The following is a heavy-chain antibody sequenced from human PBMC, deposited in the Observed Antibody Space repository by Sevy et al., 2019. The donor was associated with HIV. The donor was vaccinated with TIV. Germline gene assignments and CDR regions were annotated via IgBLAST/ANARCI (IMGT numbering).Heavy chain of an antibody. CDR3: ARDSFHYYDSSGYYLSYYYYYIDV. D-gene: IGHD3-22*01. V-gene: IGHV3-7*03. J-gene: IGHJ6*03. CDR1: GFTFSSYW. Sequence: GGSLRLSCAASGFTFSSYWMSWVRQAPGKGLEWVANIKQDGSEKYYVDSVKGRFTISRDNAKNSLYLQMNSLRAEDTAMYYCARDSFHYYDSSGYYLSYYYYYIDVWGKGTTVTVSS. CDR2: IKQDGSEK.